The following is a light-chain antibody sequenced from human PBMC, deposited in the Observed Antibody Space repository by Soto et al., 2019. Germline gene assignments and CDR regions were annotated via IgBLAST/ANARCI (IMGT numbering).Light chain of an antibody. CDR3: SSYTNSDTWV. J-gene: IGLJ3*02. CDR2: EVS. CDR1: SSDIGGYNY. Sequence: QSARTQPASVSGSPGQSITISCTGSSSDIGGYNYVSWYQQYPGKAPKLMIYEVSNRPSGISNRFSASKSGNTASLTISGLQAEDETDYYCSSYTNSDTWVFGGGTKVTVL. V-gene: IGLV2-14*01.